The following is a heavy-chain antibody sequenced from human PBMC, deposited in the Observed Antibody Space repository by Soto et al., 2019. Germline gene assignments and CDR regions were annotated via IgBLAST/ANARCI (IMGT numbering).Heavy chain of an antibody. D-gene: IGHD3-3*01. J-gene: IGHJ6*02. CDR3: ARHQSDTIFGVVPYGMDV. V-gene: IGHV4-59*08. CDR2: IYYSGST. Sequence: SETLSLTCTVSGGSISSYYWSWIRQPPGKGLEWIGYIYYSGSTNYNPSLKSRVTISVDTSKNQFSLKLSSVTAADTAVYYCARHQSDTIFGVVPYGMDVWGQGTTVTVSS. CDR1: GGSISSYY.